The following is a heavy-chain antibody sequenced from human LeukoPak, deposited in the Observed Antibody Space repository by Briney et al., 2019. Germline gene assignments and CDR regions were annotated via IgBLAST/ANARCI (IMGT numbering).Heavy chain of an antibody. D-gene: IGHD3-16*01. CDR1: GFSFSVSW. Sequence: GGSLRLSCAASGFSFSVSWMTWVRQAPGRGLEWVGNINPDGNTKNYVNSVEGPFTFSRDNARKSLYLQMNSLRADDTALYYCARGGGSYGHDAFDIWGQGTMVTVSS. CDR2: INPDGNTK. V-gene: IGHV3-7*01. CDR3: ARGGGSYGHDAFDI. J-gene: IGHJ3*02.